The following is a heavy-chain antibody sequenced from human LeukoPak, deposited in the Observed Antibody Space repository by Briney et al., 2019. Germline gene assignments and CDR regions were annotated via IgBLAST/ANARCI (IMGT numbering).Heavy chain of an antibody. CDR3: ASGDGYNEY. V-gene: IGHV3-48*01. Sequence: GGSLRLSCAASGFTFSIYSMNWVRQAPGKGLEWVSYISSSSSTMYYAASVKGRFTISRDNAKNSLYLQMNSLRAEDTAVYYCASGDGYNEYWGQGTLVTVSS. CDR1: GFTFSIYS. J-gene: IGHJ4*02. D-gene: IGHD5-24*01. CDR2: ISSSSSTM.